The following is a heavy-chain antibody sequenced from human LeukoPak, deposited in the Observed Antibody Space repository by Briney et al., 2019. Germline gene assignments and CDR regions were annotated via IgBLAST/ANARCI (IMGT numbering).Heavy chain of an antibody. Sequence: ASVKVSCKASGGTFSSYAISWVRQAPGQGLEWMGGIIPIFGTANYAQKFQGRVTITADESTSTAYMELSSLRSEDTAVYYCARSGTSFNWFDPWGQGTLVTASS. CDR2: IIPIFGTA. D-gene: IGHD6-25*01. CDR1: GGTFSSYA. J-gene: IGHJ5*02. V-gene: IGHV1-69*13. CDR3: ARSGTSFNWFDP.